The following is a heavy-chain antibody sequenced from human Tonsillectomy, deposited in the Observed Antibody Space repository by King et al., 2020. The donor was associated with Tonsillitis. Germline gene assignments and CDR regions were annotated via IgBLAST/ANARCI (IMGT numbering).Heavy chain of an antibody. Sequence: QLQESGPGLVKPSQTLSLTCAVSGGSISSGGYSWSWIRQPPGKGLEWIGYIYYSGSTYYNPSLKSRVTISVDTSKNQFSLKLSSVTAADTAVYYCARVKRCGGDCSKLYWYFDLWGRGTLVTVSS. V-gene: IGHV4-30-4*07. CDR3: ARVKRCGGDCSKLYWYFDL. J-gene: IGHJ2*01. CDR1: GGSISSGGYS. D-gene: IGHD2-21*02. CDR2: IYYSGST.